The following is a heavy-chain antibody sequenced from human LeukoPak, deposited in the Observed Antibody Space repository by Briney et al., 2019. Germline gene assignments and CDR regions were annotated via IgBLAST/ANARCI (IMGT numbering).Heavy chain of an antibody. J-gene: IGHJ4*02. Sequence: GGSLRLSCAASGFTFSSCGMHWVRQAPGKGLEWVAVIWYDGSNKYYADSVKGRFTISRDNSKNTLYLQMNSLRAEDTAVYYCASFIVGATDYWGQGTLVTVSS. CDR2: IWYDGSNK. CDR3: ASFIVGATDY. CDR1: GFTFSSCG. V-gene: IGHV3-33*01. D-gene: IGHD1-26*01.